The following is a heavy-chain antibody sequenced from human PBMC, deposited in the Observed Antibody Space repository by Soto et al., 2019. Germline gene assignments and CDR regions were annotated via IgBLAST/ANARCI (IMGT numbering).Heavy chain of an antibody. J-gene: IGHJ4*02. V-gene: IGHV4-61*01. D-gene: IGHD3-3*01. CDR2: VYHTGRT. CDR3: ARDFAYFDS. CDR1: GGSFGSGSYS. Sequence: PSETLSLTCTVSGGSFGSGSYSWSWIRQPPWNGLELIGYVYHTGRTSYNPSLKSRVSISMDTSKNQFSLNLDSVTAADTAVYFCARDFAYFDSWGQGTLVTVSS.